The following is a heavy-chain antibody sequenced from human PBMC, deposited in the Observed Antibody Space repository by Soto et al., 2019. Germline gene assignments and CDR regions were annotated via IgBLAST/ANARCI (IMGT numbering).Heavy chain of an antibody. D-gene: IGHD3-3*01. CDR1: GYTFTSYA. J-gene: IGHJ4*02. CDR2: INAGNGNT. CDR3: AIQGATSVFHY. Sequence: QVQLVQSGAEVKKPGASVKVSCKASGYTFTSYAMHWVRQAPGQRLEWMGWINAGNGNTKYSQKFQGRVTITRDTSASTAYMELSSLRSEHTAVYYCAIQGATSVFHYWGKGTLVTVSS. V-gene: IGHV1-3*01.